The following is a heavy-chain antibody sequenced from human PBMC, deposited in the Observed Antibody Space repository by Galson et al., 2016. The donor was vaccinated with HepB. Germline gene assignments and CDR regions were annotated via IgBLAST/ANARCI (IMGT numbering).Heavy chain of an antibody. Sequence: SLKLSCAASEFTFSSYVMSWVRQAPGKGLEWVSTISGNGGSTYYADYVKGRFTISRDNSKNTLYLQMNSLRAEDTAVYYCAKEGTIFGAVPYGMDVWGQGTTVTVSS. V-gene: IGHV3-23*01. D-gene: IGHD3-3*01. CDR3: AKEGTIFGAVPYGMDV. CDR2: ISGNGGST. CDR1: EFTFSSYV. J-gene: IGHJ6*02.